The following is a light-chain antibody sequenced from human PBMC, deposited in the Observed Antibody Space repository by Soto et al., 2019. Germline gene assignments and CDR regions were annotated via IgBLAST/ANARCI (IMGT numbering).Light chain of an antibody. V-gene: IGLV2-14*01. Sequence: QSALTQPASVSGSPGQSLTISCTGTSGGVGRYDSVSWYKHRPGKVPELIIFSDRFSGSKSGNTASLTISGLQAEDEADYYCSSYTTNRTPVFGGGTKVTVL. CDR3: SSYTTNRTPV. CDR1: SGGVGRYDS. J-gene: IGLJ2*01.